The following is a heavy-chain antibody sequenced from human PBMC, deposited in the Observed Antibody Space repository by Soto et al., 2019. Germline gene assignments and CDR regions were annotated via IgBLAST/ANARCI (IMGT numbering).Heavy chain of an antibody. CDR2: IYPGDSDT. CDR3: ARATFGGVIALHGKGYYGMDV. V-gene: IGHV5-51*01. CDR1: GYSFTSYW. J-gene: IGHJ6*02. Sequence: GESLKISCKGSGYSFTSYWIGWVRQMPGKGLEWMGIIYPGDSDTRYSPSFQGQVTISSDKSISTAYLQWSSLKASDTAMYYCARATFGGVIALHGKGYYGMDVWGQGTTVTVSS. D-gene: IGHD3-16*02.